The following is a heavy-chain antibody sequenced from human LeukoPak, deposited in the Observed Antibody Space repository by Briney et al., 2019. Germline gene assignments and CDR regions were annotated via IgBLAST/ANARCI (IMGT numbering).Heavy chain of an antibody. CDR1: GFTFSSYW. V-gene: IGHV3-7*01. Sequence: PGGSLRLSCAASGFTFSSYWMSWVRQAPGKGLEWVANIKQDGSEKYYVDSVKGRFTISRDNSKNTLYLQMNSLRAEDTAVYYCASNDYGDSYGMDVWGQGTTVTVSS. CDR2: IKQDGSEK. J-gene: IGHJ6*02. D-gene: IGHD4-17*01. CDR3: ASNDYGDSYGMDV.